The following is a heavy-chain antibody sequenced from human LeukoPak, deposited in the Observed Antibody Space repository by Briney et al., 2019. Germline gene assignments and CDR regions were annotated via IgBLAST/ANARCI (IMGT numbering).Heavy chain of an antibody. CDR1: GGSITSYH. Sequence: SETLSLTCTISGGSITSYHWSWIRQPPREGLEGIGYIYYSGRTNYNHSLKSRVTITVATSKNKYSLNLRPVTAADTAVYYCARGSRDGYNYFDYWGQGTLVTVSS. D-gene: IGHD5-24*01. CDR2: IYYSGRT. J-gene: IGHJ4*02. CDR3: ARGSRDGYNYFDY. V-gene: IGHV4-59*01.